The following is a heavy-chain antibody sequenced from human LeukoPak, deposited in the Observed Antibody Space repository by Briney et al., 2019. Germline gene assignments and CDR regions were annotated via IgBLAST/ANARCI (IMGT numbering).Heavy chain of an antibody. J-gene: IGHJ4*02. CDR1: GFTFNNYG. V-gene: IGHV3-7*04. D-gene: IGHD3-10*01. CDR2: IKQDGSEK. Sequence: GGSLRLSCAASGFTFNNYGMSWVRQAPGKGLEWLANIKQDGSEKYYVDSVKGRFTISRDNAKNSLYLQMNSLRAEDTAVYYCARDRNYYDYFEYWGQGTLVTVSS. CDR3: ARDRNYYDYFEY.